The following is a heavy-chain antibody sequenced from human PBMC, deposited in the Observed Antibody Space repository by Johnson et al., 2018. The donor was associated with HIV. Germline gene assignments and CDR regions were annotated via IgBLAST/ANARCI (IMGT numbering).Heavy chain of an antibody. J-gene: IGHJ3*02. CDR3: TTGTSWYGAITFDI. Sequence: VQLVESGGGLVQPGRSLRLSCVASGFTFDDYGMSWVRQAPGKGLEWVSGINWNGGRTGYVASMKGRFTISRDNAKNSLYLQMNSLRVEDTAVYYCTTGTSWYGAITFDIWGQGTMVTVSS. CDR2: INWNGGRT. V-gene: IGHV3-20*04. CDR1: GFTFDDYG. D-gene: IGHD6-13*01.